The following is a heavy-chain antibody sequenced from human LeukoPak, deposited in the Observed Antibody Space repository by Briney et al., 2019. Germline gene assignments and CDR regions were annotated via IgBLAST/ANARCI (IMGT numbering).Heavy chain of an antibody. CDR1: GYIFTSYW. V-gene: IGHV5-51*01. CDR3: ATPYPREYCSSTTCYFNY. J-gene: IGHJ4*02. Sequence: GESLKISCKGSGYIFTSYWIGWVRQMPGKGLEWMGIIYPGDSDTRYSPSFQGQVTISVDKSISTTYLQWSSLKASDTAMYYCATPYPREYCSSTTCYFNYWGQGTLVTVSS. D-gene: IGHD2-2*01. CDR2: IYPGDSDT.